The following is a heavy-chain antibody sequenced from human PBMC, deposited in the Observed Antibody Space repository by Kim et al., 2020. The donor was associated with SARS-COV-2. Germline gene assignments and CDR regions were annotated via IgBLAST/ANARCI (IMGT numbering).Heavy chain of an antibody. CDR3: ARDIAPDGTMIVVVIRTYGMDV. V-gene: IGHV1-18*01. Sequence: ASVKVSCKASGYTFTSYGISWVRQAPGQGLEWMGWISAYNGNTNYAQKLQGRVTMTTDTSTSTAYMELRSLRSDDTAVYYCARDIAPDGTMIVVVIRTYGMDVWGQGTTVTVSS. J-gene: IGHJ6*02. D-gene: IGHD3-22*01. CDR1: GYTFTSYG. CDR2: ISAYNGNT.